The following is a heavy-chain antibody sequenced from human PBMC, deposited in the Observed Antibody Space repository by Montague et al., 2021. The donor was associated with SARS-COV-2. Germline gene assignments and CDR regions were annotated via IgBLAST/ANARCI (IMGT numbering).Heavy chain of an antibody. Sequence: SETLSLTYTASGGSIGAYYWSWIRQPPGKGLEWIGYIDNSGSTNHNPSLESRVTMLVDTSKNQFSLKLNSVTAADTAVYYCARHGGNDAFDIWGRGTMVTVSS. CDR2: IDNSGST. V-gene: IGHV4-59*01. CDR1: GGSIGAYY. CDR3: ARHGGNDAFDI. J-gene: IGHJ3*02. D-gene: IGHD4-23*01.